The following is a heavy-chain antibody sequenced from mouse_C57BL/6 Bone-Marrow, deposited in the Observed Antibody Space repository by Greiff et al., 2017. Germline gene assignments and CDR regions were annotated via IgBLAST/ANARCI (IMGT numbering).Heavy chain of an antibody. D-gene: IGHD4-1*01. J-gene: IGHJ2*01. Sequence: QVQLQQSGPGLVQPSQSLSITCTVSGFSLTSYGVHWVRQSPGKGLEWLGVIWSGGSTDYNAAFISRLSISKDNSKSQVFFKMNSLPADDTAIYYCARANWDIDYWGQGTTLTVSS. V-gene: IGHV2-2*01. CDR1: GFSLTSYG. CDR3: ARANWDIDY. CDR2: IWSGGST.